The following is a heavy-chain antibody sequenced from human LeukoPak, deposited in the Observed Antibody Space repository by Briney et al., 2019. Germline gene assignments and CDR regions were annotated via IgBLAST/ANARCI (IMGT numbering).Heavy chain of an antibody. J-gene: IGHJ4*02. CDR2: IWYDGSNK. CDR3: ARDSLDGDYFDY. CDR1: GFTFSSYG. V-gene: IGHV3-33*08. Sequence: GGSLRLSCAASGFTFSSYGMHWVRQAPGKGLEWVAVIWYDGSNKYYADSVKGRFTISRDNSKNSLYLQMNSLRAEDTAVYYCARDSLDGDYFDYWGQGTLVTVSS. D-gene: IGHD4-17*01.